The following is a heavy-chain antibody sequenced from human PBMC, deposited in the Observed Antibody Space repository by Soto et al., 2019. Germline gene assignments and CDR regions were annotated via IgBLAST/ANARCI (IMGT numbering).Heavy chain of an antibody. CDR1: GGTFSSYA. Sequence: QVQLVQSGAEVKKPGSSVKVSCKASGGTFSSYAISWVRQAPGQGLEWMGGIIPIFGTANYAQKFQGRVTITADKSTSTAYTELSSLRSEDTAVYYCARAILPPARFSYGMDVWGQGTTVTVSS. CDR3: ARAILPPARFSYGMDV. V-gene: IGHV1-69*06. D-gene: IGHD3-3*02. J-gene: IGHJ6*02. CDR2: IIPIFGTA.